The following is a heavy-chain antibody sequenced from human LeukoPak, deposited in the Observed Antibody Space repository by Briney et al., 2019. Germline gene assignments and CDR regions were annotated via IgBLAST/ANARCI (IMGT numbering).Heavy chain of an antibody. CDR2: INHSGST. J-gene: IGHJ6*03. D-gene: IGHD5-24*01. V-gene: IGHV4-34*01. Sequence: SETLSLTCAVYGGSFSGYYWSWIRQPPGKGLEWIGEINHSGSTNYNPSPKSRVTISVDTSKNQFSLKLSSVTAADTAVYYCASNTMATYPDYYYMDVWGKGTTVTVSS. CDR1: GGSFSGYY. CDR3: ASNTMATYPDYYYMDV.